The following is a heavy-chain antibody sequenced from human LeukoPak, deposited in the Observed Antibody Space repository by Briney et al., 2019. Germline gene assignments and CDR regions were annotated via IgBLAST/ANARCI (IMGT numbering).Heavy chain of an antibody. V-gene: IGHV3-30*04. J-gene: IGHJ2*01. CDR2: ISYNGGDK. CDR3: AKDAVTTRYWYFDL. D-gene: IGHD4-17*01. Sequence: GGSLRLSCVASGFTFSSYAMHWVRQAPGKGLEWVAVISYNGGDKYYADSVKGRFTISRDNSKNTLYLQMNSLRAEDTAVYYCAKDAVTTRYWYFDLWGRGTLVTVSS. CDR1: GFTFSSYA.